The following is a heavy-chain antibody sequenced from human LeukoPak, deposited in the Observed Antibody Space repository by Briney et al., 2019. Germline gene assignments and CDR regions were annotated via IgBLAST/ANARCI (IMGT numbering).Heavy chain of an antibody. CDR2: ITSDSTTM. J-gene: IGHJ4*02. CDR1: GFTFSSYS. D-gene: IGHD2-8*01. Sequence: GGSLRLSCAASGFTFSSYSMNWVRQAPGQGLEWVSYITSDSTTMFYADSVKGRFTASRDNAENSMYLQMNSLRAEDTAVYYCARRMDNDYWGQGTLVTVSS. V-gene: IGHV3-48*01. CDR3: ARRMDNDY.